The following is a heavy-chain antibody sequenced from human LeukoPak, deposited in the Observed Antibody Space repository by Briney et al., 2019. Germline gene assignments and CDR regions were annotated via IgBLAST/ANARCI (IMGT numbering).Heavy chain of an antibody. CDR3: ARTGCQYSGYDYVFDY. CDR2: ISSSSSYI. J-gene: IGHJ4*02. D-gene: IGHD5-12*01. CDR1: GYTFSSYS. V-gene: IGHV3-21*01. Sequence: GRSLRLSCAASGYTFSSYSMNWVRQAPGKGLEWVSSISSSSSYIYYADSVKGRFTNSRDNPKNSLYLQMSSLRAEHTAVYYCARTGCQYSGYDYVFDYWGQRTLVTVSS.